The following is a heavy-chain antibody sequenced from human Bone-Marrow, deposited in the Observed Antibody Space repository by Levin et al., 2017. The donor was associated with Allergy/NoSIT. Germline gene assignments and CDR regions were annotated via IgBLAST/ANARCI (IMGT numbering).Heavy chain of an antibody. CDR1: GDSINSYNW. CDR2: VFHSGST. D-gene: IGHD3-10*01. Sequence: PSETLPLTCAVSGDSINSYNWWSWVRQPPGKGLEWIGQVFHSGSTNYNQSLKSRATISIDKSKNQFSLMVSSVTAADTGVYYCARVTMVRGVMCEYFFDLWGQGTLVTVSS. CDR3: ARVTMVRGVMCEYFFDL. J-gene: IGHJ4*02. V-gene: IGHV4-4*02.